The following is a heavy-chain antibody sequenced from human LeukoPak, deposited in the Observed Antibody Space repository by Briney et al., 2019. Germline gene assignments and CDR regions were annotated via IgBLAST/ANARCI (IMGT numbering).Heavy chain of an antibody. CDR1: GYTFISNG. Sequence: ASVKVSCKASGYTFISNGISWVRQAPGQGPEWMGWISAHNGNTNYAQKVQGRVSMTTDRSTSTAYMELRSLRSDDTAVYYCARYTTYCIGGGCYSALDYWGQGTLVTVSS. CDR3: ARYTTYCIGGGCYSALDY. CDR2: ISAHNGNT. V-gene: IGHV1-18*04. D-gene: IGHD2-15*01. J-gene: IGHJ4*02.